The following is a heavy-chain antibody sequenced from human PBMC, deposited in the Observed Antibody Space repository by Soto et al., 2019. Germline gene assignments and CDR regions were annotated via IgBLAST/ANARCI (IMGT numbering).Heavy chain of an antibody. CDR3: AKRPLAARHTDY. Sequence: EVQLLESGGGLVQPGGSLRLSCAASGFTFSNYAMTWVRQAPGKGLEWVSTISGSGDNTYYADSVRGRFTISRDNSKNTLYLQMNSLRADDTAVYDCAKRPLAARHTDYWGQGTLVTVSS. CDR2: ISGSGDNT. D-gene: IGHD6-6*01. CDR1: GFTFSNYA. V-gene: IGHV3-23*01. J-gene: IGHJ4*02.